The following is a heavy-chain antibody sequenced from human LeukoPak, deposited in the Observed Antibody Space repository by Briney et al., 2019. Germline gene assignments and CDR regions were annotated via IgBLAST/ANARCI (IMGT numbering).Heavy chain of an antibody. D-gene: IGHD3-16*01. Sequence: SQTLSLTCAISGDSVSSNSAAWNWIRQSPSRGLEWLGRTYYRSKWYNDYVVSVKSRITINPDTSKNQFSLQLNSVTPEDTAVYYCARAVWGITNRNWYFDLWGRGTLVTVSS. CDR3: ARAVWGITNRNWYFDL. CDR2: TYYRSKWYN. CDR1: GDSVSSNSAA. J-gene: IGHJ2*01. V-gene: IGHV6-1*01.